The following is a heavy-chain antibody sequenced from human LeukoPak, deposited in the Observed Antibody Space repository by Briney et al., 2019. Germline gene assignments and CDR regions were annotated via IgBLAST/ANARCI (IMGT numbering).Heavy chain of an antibody. CDR1: GGSISTYY. Sequence: SESPSLTCTVSGGSISTYYWSWIRQPPGKGPEWIGYIYYSGSSNYNPSLKSRVTMSVDTSKNQFSLKLSSVTAADTAVYYCARGSYYYMDIWGTGTSVTVSS. CDR2: IYYSGSS. V-gene: IGHV4-59*01. CDR3: ARGSYYYMDI. J-gene: IGHJ6*03.